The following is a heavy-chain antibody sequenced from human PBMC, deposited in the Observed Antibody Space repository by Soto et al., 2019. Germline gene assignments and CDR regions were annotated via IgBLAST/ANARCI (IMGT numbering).Heavy chain of an antibody. J-gene: IGHJ4*02. CDR1: GGSISSSNW. CDR3: ARAAMGGSSWPFDY. CDR2: IYHSGST. V-gene: IGHV4-4*02. Sequence: QVQLQESGPGLVKPSGTLSLTCAVSGGSISSSNWWSWVRQPPGKGLEWIGEIYHSGSTNYNPSHTSRVTISVDKSKNQFSLKLSSVTAADTAVYYCARAAMGGSSWPFDYWGQGTLVTVSS. D-gene: IGHD6-13*01.